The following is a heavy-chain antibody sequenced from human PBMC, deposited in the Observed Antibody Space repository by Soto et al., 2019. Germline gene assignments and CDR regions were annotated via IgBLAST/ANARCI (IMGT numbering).Heavy chain of an antibody. CDR3: TTGTYYYDSSGYYETGGWFDP. CDR1: GFTFSNAW. CDR2: IKSKTDGGTT. D-gene: IGHD3-22*01. J-gene: IGHJ5*02. Sequence: PGGSLRLSCAASGFTFSNAWMSWVRQAPGKGLEWVGRIKSKTDGGTTDYAAPVKGRFTISRDDSKNTLYLQMNSLKTEDTAVYYCTTGTYYYDSSGYYETGGWFDPWGQGTLVTVSS. V-gene: IGHV3-15*01.